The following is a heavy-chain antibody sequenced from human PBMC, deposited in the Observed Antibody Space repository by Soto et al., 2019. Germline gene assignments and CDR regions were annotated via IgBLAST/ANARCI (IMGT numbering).Heavy chain of an antibody. D-gene: IGHD4-17*01. Sequence: PSETLSLTCTVSGGSISSDYWSWIRQPPGKGLEWIGYIYYSGSTNYNPSLKSRVTISVDTSKNQFSLKLSSVTAADTAVYYCARIRSDMWYGDLPAYYFDYWGQGTLVTVSS. CDR1: GGSISSDY. CDR2: IYYSGST. V-gene: IGHV4-59*12. CDR3: ARIRSDMWYGDLPAYYFDY. J-gene: IGHJ4*02.